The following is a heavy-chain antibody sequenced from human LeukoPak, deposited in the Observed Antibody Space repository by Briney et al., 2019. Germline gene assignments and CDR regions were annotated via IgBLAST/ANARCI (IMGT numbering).Heavy chain of an antibody. J-gene: IGHJ4*02. CDR2: IYYSGNA. D-gene: IGHD1-14*01. Sequence: PSETLSLTCTVSGGSISSYYWSWIRQPPGKGLEWIGYIYYSGNADSNPSLKSQVTMSVDTSRNQFSLKLTSVTAADTAVYYCARHEPLGRGAWDYWGQGILVTVSS. CDR1: GGSISSYY. CDR3: ARHEPLGRGAWDY. V-gene: IGHV4-59*08.